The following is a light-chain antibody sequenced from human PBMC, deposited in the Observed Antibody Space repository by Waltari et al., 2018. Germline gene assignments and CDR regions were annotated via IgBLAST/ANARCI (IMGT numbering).Light chain of an antibody. CDR2: GAS. Sequence: DIQMTQSPSSLSASVGDSVTITCRATDNINNYLNWYQQKEGKAPKLLISGASTLQSEVPSRFSGSGSGTHFTLTISGLKPEDFATYFCQQSYSTWYTFGPGTRL. J-gene: IGKJ2*01. CDR1: DNINNY. V-gene: IGKV1-39*01. CDR3: QQSYSTWYT.